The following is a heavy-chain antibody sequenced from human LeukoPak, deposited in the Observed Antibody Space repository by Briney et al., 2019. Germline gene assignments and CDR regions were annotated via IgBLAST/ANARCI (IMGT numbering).Heavy chain of an antibody. CDR3: ARDSSGSWYGFDAFDI. Sequence: SETLSLTCTVSGASISSYYWSWIRQPAGKGLEWIGRIYTSGSTNYNPSLKSRVTMSVDTSKNQFSLKLSSVTAADTAVYYCARDSSGSWYGFDAFDIWGQGAMVTVSS. D-gene: IGHD6-13*01. CDR1: GASISSYY. V-gene: IGHV4-4*07. J-gene: IGHJ3*02. CDR2: IYTSGST.